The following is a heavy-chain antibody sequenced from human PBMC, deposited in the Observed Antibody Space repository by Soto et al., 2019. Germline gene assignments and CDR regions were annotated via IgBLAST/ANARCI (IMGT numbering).Heavy chain of an antibody. CDR3: TSGGGWFVSNYGMDV. D-gene: IGHD3-10*01. Sequence: GGSLRLSCAASGFTSSNAWMYWVRQAPGKGLEWVGRIKSNTDGGTTHYAAPVKGRFTISRDDSKNTLYLQMNSLRTEDTAVYYCTSGGGWFVSNYGMDVWGQGTTVTVSS. V-gene: IGHV3-15*07. CDR2: IKSNTDGGTT. J-gene: IGHJ6*02. CDR1: GFTSSNAW.